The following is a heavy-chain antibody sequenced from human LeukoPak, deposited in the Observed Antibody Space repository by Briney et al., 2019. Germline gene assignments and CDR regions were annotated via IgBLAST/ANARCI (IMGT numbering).Heavy chain of an antibody. J-gene: IGHJ6*04. V-gene: IGHV3-11*06. D-gene: IGHD6-19*01. Sequence: PGGSLRLSCAASGFTFSDFYMSWIRQAPGKGLEWVSYISSSSSYTNYADSVKGRFTISRDNAKNSPYLQMNSLRAEDTAVYYCARAKAVPSYYYYGMDVWGKGTTVTVSS. CDR1: GFTFSDFY. CDR2: ISSSSSYT. CDR3: ARAKAVPSYYYYGMDV.